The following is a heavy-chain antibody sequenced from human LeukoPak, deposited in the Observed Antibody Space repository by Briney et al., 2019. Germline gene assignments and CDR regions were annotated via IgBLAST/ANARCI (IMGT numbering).Heavy chain of an antibody. CDR1: GFTFHDFG. V-gene: IGHV3-48*04. D-gene: IGHD1-26*01. CDR2: ISSSGSTI. CDR3: ARDLLSGSYSWFDA. Sequence: GGSLRLSCAASGFTFHDFGMYWVRQAPGKGLEWVSYISSSGSTIYYADSVKGRFTISRDNAKNSLYLQMHSLRAEDTAVYYCARDLLSGSYSWFDAWGQGTLVIVSS. J-gene: IGHJ5*02.